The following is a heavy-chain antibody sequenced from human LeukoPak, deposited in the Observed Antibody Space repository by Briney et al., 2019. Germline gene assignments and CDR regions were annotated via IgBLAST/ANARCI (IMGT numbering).Heavy chain of an antibody. V-gene: IGHV3-23*01. D-gene: IGHD3-9*01. J-gene: IGHJ5*02. CDR2: SGSVGIT. Sequence: SGSVGITYYADSVKRRFTISRDNSKNTLYLQMNSLRAEDTAVYYCAKTPFDWLLYGWFDPWGQGTLVTVSS. CDR3: AKTPFDWLLYGWFDP.